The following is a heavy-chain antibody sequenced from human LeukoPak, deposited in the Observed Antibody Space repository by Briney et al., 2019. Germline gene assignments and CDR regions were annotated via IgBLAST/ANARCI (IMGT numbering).Heavy chain of an antibody. V-gene: IGHV4-4*02. J-gene: IGHJ4*02. D-gene: IGHD3-22*01. Sequence: SETLSLTCAVSGGSISSSNWWSWVRQPPGKGLEWIGEIYHSGSTNYNPSLKSRVTISVDKSKNQFSLKLSSVTAADTAVYYCASGDSSGYEDYFDYWGQGTLVTVSS. CDR3: ASGDSSGYEDYFDY. CDR1: GGSISSSNW. CDR2: IYHSGST.